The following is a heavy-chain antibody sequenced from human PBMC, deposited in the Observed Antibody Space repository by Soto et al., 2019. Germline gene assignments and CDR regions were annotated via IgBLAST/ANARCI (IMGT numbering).Heavy chain of an antibody. CDR1: GFTFSSYA. CDR3: AKGVRAVAANWFDP. V-gene: IGHV3-23*01. Sequence: HPVGSLRLSCAASGFTFSSYAMSWVRQAPGKGLEWVSAISGSGGSTYYADSVKGRFTISRDNSKNTLYLQMNSLRAEDTAVYYCAKGVRAVAANWFDPWGQGTLVTVSS. J-gene: IGHJ5*02. CDR2: ISGSGGST. D-gene: IGHD6-19*01.